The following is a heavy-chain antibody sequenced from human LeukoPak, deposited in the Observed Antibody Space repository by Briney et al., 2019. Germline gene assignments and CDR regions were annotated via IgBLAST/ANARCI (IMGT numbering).Heavy chain of an antibody. CDR3: ARAVGVIPPFDY. J-gene: IGHJ4*02. Sequence: PPGGSLRLSCAASGFTFSSYAMHWVRQAPGKGLEWVALISHDGSNKYYADSVKGRFTISRGSSKNTLYLQMNSLRAEDTAVYYCARAVGVIPPFDYWGQGTLVTVSS. CDR1: GFTFSSYA. V-gene: IGHV3-30-3*01. CDR2: ISHDGSNK. D-gene: IGHD3-10*01.